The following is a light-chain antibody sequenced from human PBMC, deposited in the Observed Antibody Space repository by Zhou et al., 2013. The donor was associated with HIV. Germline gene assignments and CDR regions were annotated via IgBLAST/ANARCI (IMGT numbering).Light chain of an antibody. Sequence: EIVLTQSPGTLSLSPGERATLSCRASQSVSNNYLAWYQQKPGQAPRLLIYGTSNRATGIPDRFSGSGSGTDFTLTISGLEPEDFAVYYCQQYSSSPVTFGPGTKVDIK. CDR2: GTS. CDR1: QSVSNNY. J-gene: IGKJ3*01. V-gene: IGKV3-20*01. CDR3: QQYSSSPVT.